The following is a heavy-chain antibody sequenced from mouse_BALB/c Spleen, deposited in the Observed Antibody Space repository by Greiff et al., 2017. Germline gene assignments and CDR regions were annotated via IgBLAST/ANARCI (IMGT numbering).Heavy chain of an antibody. CDR2: IWSGGST. V-gene: IGHV2-6-4*01. CDR3: ARIENYGTWFAY. Sequence: VKLMESGPGLVAPSQSLSITCTVSGFSLSRYSVHWVRQSPGKGLEWLGVIWSGGSTDYNAAFISRLSISKDNSKSQVFFKMNSLQADDTAIYYCARIENYGTWFAYWGQGTLVTVSA. CDR1: GFSLSRYS. J-gene: IGHJ3*01. D-gene: IGHD1-2*01.